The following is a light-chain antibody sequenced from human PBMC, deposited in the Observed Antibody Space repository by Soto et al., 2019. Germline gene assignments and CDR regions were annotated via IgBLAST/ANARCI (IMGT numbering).Light chain of an antibody. Sequence: QSALTQPACVSGSPGQSITISCTGTSSDVGGYNYVSWYQQHPGKAPKLMIYEVSNRPSGVSNRFSGSKSGNTASLTISGLQAEDEADYYWSSYTSSSTRVFGGGTKVTVL. CDR1: SSDVGGYNY. J-gene: IGLJ3*02. CDR2: EVS. V-gene: IGLV2-14*01. CDR3: SSYTSSSTRV.